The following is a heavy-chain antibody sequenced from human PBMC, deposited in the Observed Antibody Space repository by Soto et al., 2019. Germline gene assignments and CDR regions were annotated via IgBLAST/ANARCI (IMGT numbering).Heavy chain of an antibody. Sequence: EVQPLESGGGLVQPGGSLRLSCAAPGFTFSNYAMNWVRQAPGKGLEWVSVISGSGGSTYYADSVKGRFTISRDNSKNTLYLQMNSLRGEDTAVYYCARRSSGWYFDYWGQGTLVTVSS. V-gene: IGHV3-23*01. CDR1: GFTFSNYA. J-gene: IGHJ4*02. CDR2: ISGSGGST. D-gene: IGHD6-19*01. CDR3: ARRSSGWYFDY.